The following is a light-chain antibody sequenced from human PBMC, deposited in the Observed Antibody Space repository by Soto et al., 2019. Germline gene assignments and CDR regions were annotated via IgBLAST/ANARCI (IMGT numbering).Light chain of an antibody. V-gene: IGKV1-5*03. CDR1: QSISTY. CDR2: KAS. CDR3: QHSNSYSLT. J-gene: IGKJ1*01. Sequence: DIQMTQSPSTLSASVGDRVTITCRASQSISTYLACYQQKPGKAPKLLISKASILESGVPSRFRGSGSGTDFTLTITTLQPDDFATYFFQHSNSYSLTFSHRTKVPIK.